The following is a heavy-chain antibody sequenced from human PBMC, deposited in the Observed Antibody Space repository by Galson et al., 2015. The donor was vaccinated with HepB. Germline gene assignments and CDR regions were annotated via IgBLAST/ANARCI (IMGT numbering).Heavy chain of an antibody. CDR2: ISAYDHYT. CDR3: ARVVVKYYDDSSGYQDY. CDR1: GYTFSSYS. V-gene: IGHV1-18*04. J-gene: IGHJ4*02. Sequence: SVKVSCKASGYTFSSYSITWVRQAPGQGLEWMGWISAYDHYTNYAQKFQDRVTMTTDTSTSTAYMELRSLRAEDTAVYYCARVVVKYYDDSSGYQDYWGQGTLVTVSS. D-gene: IGHD3-22*01.